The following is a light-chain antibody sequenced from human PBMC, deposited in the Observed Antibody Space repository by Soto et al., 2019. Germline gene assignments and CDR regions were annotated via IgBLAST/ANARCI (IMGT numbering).Light chain of an antibody. V-gene: IGKV3-15*01. CDR2: GAF. CDR3: QQYKNWPPLT. Sequence: EIVMTQSPATLSVSPGETATLSCRARQSVSFHLAWYQQKPGQGPRLLIYGAFTRATGIPARFSGSGSGTDFTLTISRLQSEDFAVYYCQQYKNWPPLTFGGGTKVEIK. CDR1: QSVSFH. J-gene: IGKJ4*01.